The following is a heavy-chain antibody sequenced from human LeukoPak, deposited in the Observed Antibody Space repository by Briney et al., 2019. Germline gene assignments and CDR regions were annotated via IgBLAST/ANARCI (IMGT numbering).Heavy chain of an antibody. CDR3: AKSTTVTQRGYFDY. V-gene: IGHV3-48*01. Sequence: GGSLTLSCAASGFTFSSYAMSWVGQAPGKGLDGVSYISSSSGTIYYADSVKGRFTISRDNSKSTLYLQMNSLRAEDTAVYYCAKSTTVTQRGYFDYWGQGTLVTVSS. D-gene: IGHD4-17*01. CDR1: GFTFSSYA. CDR2: ISSSSGTI. J-gene: IGHJ4*02.